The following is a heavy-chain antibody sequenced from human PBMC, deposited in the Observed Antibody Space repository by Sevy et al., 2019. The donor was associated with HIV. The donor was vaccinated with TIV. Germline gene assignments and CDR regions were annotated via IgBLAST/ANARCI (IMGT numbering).Heavy chain of an antibody. CDR2: ISVNGGST. V-gene: IGHV3-23*01. Sequence: GGSLRLSCAASGFIFSNFAMSWVRQAPGKGLEWVSGISVNGGSTYYADSVRGRFTISRDNSKNTLYLQMNSLRAEDTAVDYCAKGPYSGYDSNYFASWGQGTLVTVSS. D-gene: IGHD5-12*01. CDR1: GFIFSNFA. J-gene: IGHJ4*02. CDR3: AKGPYSGYDSNYFAS.